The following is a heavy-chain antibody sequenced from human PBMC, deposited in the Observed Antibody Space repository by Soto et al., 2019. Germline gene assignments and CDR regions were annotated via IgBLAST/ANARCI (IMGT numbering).Heavy chain of an antibody. V-gene: IGHV1-18*04. CDR3: ARDQGAIVVVPAAITYY. Sequence: ASVKVSCKASGYTFTSYGISWVRQAPGQGLEWMGWISAYNGNTNYAQKLQGRVTMTTDTSTSTAYMELRGLRSDDTAVYYCARDQGAIVVVPAAITYYWGQGTLVTVSS. J-gene: IGHJ4*02. D-gene: IGHD2-2*01. CDR1: GYTFTSYG. CDR2: ISAYNGNT.